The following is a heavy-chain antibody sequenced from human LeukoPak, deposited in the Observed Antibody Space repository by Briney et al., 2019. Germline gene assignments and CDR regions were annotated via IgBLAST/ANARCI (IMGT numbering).Heavy chain of an antibody. CDR1: GFTFSSYA. Sequence: GGSLRLSCAASGFTFSSYAMHWVRQAPGKGLEWVAVISYDGSNKYYADSVKGRFTISRDNSKNTLYLQMNSPRAEDTAVYYCARDGHLGYCSGGSCYWGYFDYWGQGTLVTVSS. V-gene: IGHV3-30-3*01. CDR3: ARDGHLGYCSGGSCYWGYFDY. J-gene: IGHJ4*02. CDR2: ISYDGSNK. D-gene: IGHD2-15*01.